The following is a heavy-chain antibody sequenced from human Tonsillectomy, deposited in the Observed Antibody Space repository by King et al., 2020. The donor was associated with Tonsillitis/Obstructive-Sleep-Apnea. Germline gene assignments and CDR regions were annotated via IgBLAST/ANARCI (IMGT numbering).Heavy chain of an antibody. CDR2: IDPSDSYT. CDR1: GYSFNTYW. CDR3: ARRYGSSVDY. D-gene: IGHD6-6*01. Sequence: VQLVESGAEVKKPGESLRISCTGSGYSFNTYWISWVRQMPGKGLEWMGRIDPSDSYTNYSPSFQGHVTISTDKSISTAYLQWSSLKASDTAMYYCARRYGSSVDYWGQGTLVTVSS. V-gene: IGHV5-10-1*01. J-gene: IGHJ4*02.